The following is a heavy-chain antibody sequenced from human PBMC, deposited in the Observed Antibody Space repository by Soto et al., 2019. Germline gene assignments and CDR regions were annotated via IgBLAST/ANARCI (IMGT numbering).Heavy chain of an antibody. D-gene: IGHD3-22*01. J-gene: IGHJ4*02. CDR3: ARDRYYYDSSGYYYYY. CDR2: IIPIFGTA. CDR1: GGTFSSYA. Sequence: QVQLVQSGAEVKKPGSSVKVSCKASGGTFSSYAISWVRQAPGQGLEWMGGIIPIFGTANYAQKFQGRVTITADESASTAYMELSSLRSEDTAVYYCARDRYYYDSSGYYYYYWGQGTLVTVSS. V-gene: IGHV1-69*01.